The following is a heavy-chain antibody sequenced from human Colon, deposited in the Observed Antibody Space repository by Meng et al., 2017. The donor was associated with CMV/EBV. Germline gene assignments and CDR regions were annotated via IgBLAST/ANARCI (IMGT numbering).Heavy chain of an antibody. V-gene: IGHV3-30-3*01. CDR3: ARSNGAHVGGLEYFQH. Sequence: GFTFSSYAMNWGRQAPGKGLQWVAVISYDGISKYYAESVKGRFTISRDNFKNTLYLEMNSLRPEDTAVYYCARSNGAHVGGLEYFQHWGQGTLVTVSS. D-gene: IGHD2-8*01. J-gene: IGHJ1*01. CDR1: GFTFSSYA. CDR2: ISYDGISK.